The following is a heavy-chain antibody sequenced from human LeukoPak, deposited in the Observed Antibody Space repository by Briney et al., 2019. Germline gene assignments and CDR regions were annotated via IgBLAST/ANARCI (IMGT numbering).Heavy chain of an antibody. CDR3: GRDGGYCSGGSCYSDAFDI. D-gene: IGHD2-15*01. CDR2: INWNGGST. J-gene: IGHJ3*02. Sequence: SGGSLRLSCAASGFTFDDYGMSWVRQAPGKGLEWVSGINWNGGSTGYADSVKGRFTISRDNAKSYLYIKMNSLRAEDKALYYCGRDGGYCSGGSCYSDAFDIWGQGTMVTVSS. CDR1: GFTFDDYG. V-gene: IGHV3-20*04.